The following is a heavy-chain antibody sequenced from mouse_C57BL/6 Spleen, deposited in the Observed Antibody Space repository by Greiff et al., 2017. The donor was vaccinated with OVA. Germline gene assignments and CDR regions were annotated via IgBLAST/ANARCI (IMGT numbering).Heavy chain of an antibody. V-gene: IGHV1-15*01. Sequence: QVQLQQSGAELVRPGASVTLSCKASGYTFTDYEMHWVKQTPVHGLEWIGAIDPETGGTAYNQKFKGKAILTADKSSSTAYMELRSLTSEDSAVYYCTRYSNYEFAYWGQGTLVTVSA. J-gene: IGHJ3*01. CDR3: TRYSNYEFAY. CDR1: GYTFTDYE. CDR2: IDPETGGT. D-gene: IGHD2-5*01.